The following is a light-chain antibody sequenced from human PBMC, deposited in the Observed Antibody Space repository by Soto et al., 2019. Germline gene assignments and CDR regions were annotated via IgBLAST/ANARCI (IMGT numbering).Light chain of an antibody. CDR1: QSVRSK. CDR2: DAS. Sequence: EIVMTQSPGTLSVSPGERATLSCRASQSVRSKLVWYQQKPGQAPRLLIYDASTRATGIPARFSGSGSGTEFALTISSLQSEDFAAYYCQQYNNWPPITFGQGTRLEIK. CDR3: QQYNNWPPIT. V-gene: IGKV3-15*01. J-gene: IGKJ5*01.